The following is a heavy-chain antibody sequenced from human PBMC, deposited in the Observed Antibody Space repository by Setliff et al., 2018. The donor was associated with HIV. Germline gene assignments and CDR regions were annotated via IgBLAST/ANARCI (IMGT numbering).Heavy chain of an antibody. J-gene: IGHJ4*02. CDR2: INHSGST. CDR3: ARSPLYSGYERYYFDY. D-gene: IGHD5-12*01. Sequence: SETLSLTCTVSGGSISGYYWSWIRQSPGKGLEWIGEINHSGSTNYNPSLKSRVTILGDTSKNQFSLKLSSVTAADTAVYYCARSPLYSGYERYYFDYWGQGTLVTVSS. V-gene: IGHV4-34*01. CDR1: GGSISGYY.